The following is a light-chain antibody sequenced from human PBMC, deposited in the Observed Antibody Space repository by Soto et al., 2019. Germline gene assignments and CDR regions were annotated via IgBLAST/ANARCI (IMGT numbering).Light chain of an antibody. CDR1: QSISSNY. V-gene: IGKV3-20*01. J-gene: IGKJ1*01. Sequence: EIVLTQSPGTLSLSLGERATISCRATQSISSNYLAWFQQKPGQAPRLLIYGASIRATGIPDRFSGTGSGADFTLTISRLEPEDFAVYYCHQYGNSPPWTFGQGTKVDIK. CDR2: GAS. CDR3: HQYGNSPPWT.